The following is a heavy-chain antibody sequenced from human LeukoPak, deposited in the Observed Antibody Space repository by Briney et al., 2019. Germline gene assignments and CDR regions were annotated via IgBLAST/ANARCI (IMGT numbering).Heavy chain of an antibody. J-gene: IGHJ4*02. CDR1: GGSISSSSYY. CDR2: IYYSGST. D-gene: IGHD2-21*01. Sequence: SETLSLTCTVSGGSISSSSYYWGWIRQPPGKGLEWIGSIYYSGSTYYNPSLKSRVTISVDTSKNQFSLKLSSVTAADTAVYYCAREGGGFAHFDYRGQGTLVTVSS. V-gene: IGHV4-39*02. CDR3: AREGGGFAHFDY.